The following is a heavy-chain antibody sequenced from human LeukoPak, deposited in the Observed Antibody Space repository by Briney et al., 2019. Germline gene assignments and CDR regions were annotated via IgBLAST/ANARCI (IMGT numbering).Heavy chain of an antibody. D-gene: IGHD2-15*01. CDR3: ARVNFMGYCSGGSCQNWFDP. V-gene: IGHV1-69*01. CDR2: IIPIFGTV. Sequence: ASVKVSCKASGGTFSTYAISWVRQAPGQGLEWMGGIIPIFGTVNYAQKFQGRVTITADESTSTAYMELSSLRSEDTAVYFCARVNFMGYCSGGSCQNWFDPWGQGTLVTVSS. J-gene: IGHJ5*02. CDR1: GGTFSTYA.